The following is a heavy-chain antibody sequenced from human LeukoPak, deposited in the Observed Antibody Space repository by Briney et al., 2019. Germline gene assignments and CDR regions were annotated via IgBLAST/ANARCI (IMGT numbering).Heavy chain of an antibody. CDR1: GGSFSGYY. J-gene: IGHJ5*02. CDR3: ARLGYLDP. Sequence: PSETLSLTCAVYGGSFSGYYWSWIRQPPGKGLEWIGEINHSGSTNYNPSLKSRVTISVDTSKNQFSLKLSSVTAADTAVYYCARLGYLDPWSQGTLVTVSS. V-gene: IGHV4-34*01. CDR2: INHSGST. D-gene: IGHD6-13*01.